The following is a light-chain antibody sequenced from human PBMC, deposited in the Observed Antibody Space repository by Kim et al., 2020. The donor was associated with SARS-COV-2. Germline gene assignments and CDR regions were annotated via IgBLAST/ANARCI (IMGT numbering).Light chain of an antibody. J-gene: IGKJ1*01. V-gene: IGKV4-1*01. CDR2: WAS. CDR1: QSVLYSSNNKNY. Sequence: ATINCKSSQSVLYSSNNKNYLAWYQQKPGQPPKLLIYWASTRESGVPDRFSGSGSGTDFTLTISSLQAEDVSVYYCQQYYSTPWTFGQGTKVDIK. CDR3: QQYYSTPWT.